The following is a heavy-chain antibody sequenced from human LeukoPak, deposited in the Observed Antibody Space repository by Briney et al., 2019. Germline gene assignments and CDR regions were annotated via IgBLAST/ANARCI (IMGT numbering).Heavy chain of an antibody. J-gene: IGHJ5*02. CDR3: ARVGVDLWFDP. V-gene: IGHV1-2*06. CDR1: GYTFTGYY. Sequence: ASVKVSCKASGYTFTGYYIHWLRQAPGQGLEWMGRINPNSGGTNYAQKFQGRVTMTRDTSISTAYMELSRLKSDDTAVYYCARVGVDLWFDPWGQRTLVTVSS. D-gene: IGHD3/OR15-3a*01. CDR2: INPNSGGT.